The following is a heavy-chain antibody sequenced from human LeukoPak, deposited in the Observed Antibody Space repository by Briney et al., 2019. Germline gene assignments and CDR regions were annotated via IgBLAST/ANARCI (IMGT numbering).Heavy chain of an antibody. D-gene: IGHD3-9*01. CDR2: IYFSGSTSGST. CDR3: ARGYDILTGYTRSFDY. Sequence: PSETLSLTCTVSGGSISSYYWSWIRQSPGKRLEWIGYIYFSGSTSGSTNYNPSLKSRVTISLDTSKNHFSLKLSSVTAADTAVYYCARGYDILTGYTRSFDYWGQGTLVTVSS. V-gene: IGHV4-59*01. J-gene: IGHJ4*02. CDR1: GGSISSYY.